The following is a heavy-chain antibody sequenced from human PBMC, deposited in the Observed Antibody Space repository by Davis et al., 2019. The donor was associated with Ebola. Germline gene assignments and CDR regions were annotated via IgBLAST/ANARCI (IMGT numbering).Heavy chain of an antibody. D-gene: IGHD3-22*01. CDR2: ISWNSGSI. CDR3: AKSGTEITMIVGGNDAFDI. CDR1: GFTFDDYA. J-gene: IGHJ3*02. Sequence: PGGSLRLSCAASGFTFDDYAMHWVRQAPGKGLEWVSGISWNSGSIGYADSVKGRFTISRDNAKNSLYLQMNSLRAEDTALYYCAKSGTEITMIVGGNDAFDIWGQGTMVTVSS. V-gene: IGHV3-9*01.